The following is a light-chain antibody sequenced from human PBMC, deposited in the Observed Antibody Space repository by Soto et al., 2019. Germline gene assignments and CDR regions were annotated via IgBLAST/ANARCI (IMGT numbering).Light chain of an antibody. CDR3: QHYNSYSEA. V-gene: IGKV1-5*03. CDR2: KAS. CDR1: QTISSW. J-gene: IGKJ1*01. Sequence: DIQMTQSPSTLSASVGDRVTIICRASQTISSWLAWYQQKGGQAPKLLISKASILDSGVPSRFSGSGSGTEFNLTISSLQPDDFATYYCQHYNSYSEAFGQGTKVDIK.